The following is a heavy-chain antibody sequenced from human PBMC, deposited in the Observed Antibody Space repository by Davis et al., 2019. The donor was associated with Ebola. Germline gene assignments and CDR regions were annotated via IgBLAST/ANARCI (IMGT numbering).Heavy chain of an antibody. V-gene: IGHV3-33*05. CDR3: AKWTPYFDY. Sequence: GGSLRLSCSASGFIFRNYGMHWVRQAPGKGLEWVAVISYDGSNKYYADSVKGRFTISRDNSKNTLYLQMNSLRAEDTAVYYCAKWTPYFDYWGQGTLVTVSS. D-gene: IGHD2-8*01. CDR1: GFIFRNYG. J-gene: IGHJ4*02. CDR2: ISYDGSNK.